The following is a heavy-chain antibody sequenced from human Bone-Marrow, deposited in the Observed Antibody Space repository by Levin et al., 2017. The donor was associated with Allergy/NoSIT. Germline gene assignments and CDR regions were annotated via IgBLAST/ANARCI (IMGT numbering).Heavy chain of an antibody. CDR3: ATDSTVTGIIH. J-gene: IGHJ4*02. D-gene: IGHD6-19*01. Sequence: GESLKISCVASGFTFSSYSMSWVRQAPGKGLEWVSSIISSSYFIDYADSVKGRFTISRDNAKNSLYLQLNSLRAEDTAVYYCATDSTVTGIIHWGLGTRVTVSS. CDR1: GFTFSSYS. CDR2: IISSSYFI. V-gene: IGHV3-21*01.